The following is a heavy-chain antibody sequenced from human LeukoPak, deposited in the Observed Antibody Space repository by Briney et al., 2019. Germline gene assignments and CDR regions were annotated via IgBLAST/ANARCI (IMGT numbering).Heavy chain of an antibody. Sequence: PSETLSLTCTVSHGSISGYYWSWIRQPPGKGLEWIGFILYSGTTNYNPSLKSRVTVSLDTPENLVSLKLSSVTAADTAVYFCASSASGNSPHYFDSWGQGTLVTVSS. CDR3: ASSASGNSPHYFDS. CDR2: ILYSGTT. V-gene: IGHV4-59*08. D-gene: IGHD5-18*01. CDR1: HGSISGYY. J-gene: IGHJ4*02.